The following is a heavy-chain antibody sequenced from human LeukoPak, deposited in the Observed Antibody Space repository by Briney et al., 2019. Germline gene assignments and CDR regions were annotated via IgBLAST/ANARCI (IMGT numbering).Heavy chain of an antibody. CDR2: IYYSGST. CDR3: ARHLTSGSYYQH. CDR1: GGSISSSSYY. V-gene: IGHV4-39*01. D-gene: IGHD1-26*01. Sequence: PSETLSLTCTVSGGSISSSSYYWGWIRQPPGKGLEWIGSIYYSGSTYYNPSLKSRVTISVDTSKNQFSLKLSSVTAADTAVYYCARHLTSGSYYQHWGQGTLVTVSS. J-gene: IGHJ1*01.